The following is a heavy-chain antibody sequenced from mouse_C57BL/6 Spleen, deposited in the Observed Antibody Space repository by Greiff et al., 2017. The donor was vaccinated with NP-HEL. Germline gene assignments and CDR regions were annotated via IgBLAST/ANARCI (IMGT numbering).Heavy chain of an antibody. J-gene: IGHJ4*01. V-gene: IGHV5-17*01. CDR1: GFTFSDYG. CDR2: ISSGSSTI. D-gene: IGHD1-1*02. CDR3: ARNGGNYGMDY. Sequence: EVQRVESGGGLVKPGGSLKLSRAASGFTFSDYGMHWVRQAPEKGLEWVAYISSGSSTIYYADTVKGRFTISRDNAKNTLFLQMTSLRSEDTAMYYCARNGGNYGMDYWGQGTSVTVSS.